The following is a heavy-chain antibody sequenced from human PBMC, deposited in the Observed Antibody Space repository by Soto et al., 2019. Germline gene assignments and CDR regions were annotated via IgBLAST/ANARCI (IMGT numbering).Heavy chain of an antibody. CDR2: ISSTTNYI. J-gene: IGHJ4*02. Sequence: GGSLRLSCAASGFTFTRYSMNWVRQAPGKGLEWVSSISSTTNYIYYADSMKGRFTASRDNAKNSVYLEMNSLSAEDTAVYYCARESEDLTSNFDYWGQGTLVTVSS. V-gene: IGHV3-21*01. CDR3: ARESEDLTSNFDY. CDR1: GFTFTRYS.